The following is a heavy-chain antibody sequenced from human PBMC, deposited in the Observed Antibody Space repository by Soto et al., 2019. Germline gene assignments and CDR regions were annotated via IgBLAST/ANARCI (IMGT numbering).Heavy chain of an antibody. CDR2: IRSKANSYAT. D-gene: IGHD1-1*01. CDR1: GFTFSGSA. CDR3: TRSGENNH. J-gene: IGHJ4*02. V-gene: IGHV3-73*02. Sequence: EVQLVESGGGLVQPGGSLKLSCAASGFTFSGSAMHWVRQASGKGLEWVGRIRSKANSYATAYAASVKGRFTISRDDSENTAYLQMNSLKTEDTAVYYCTRSGENNHWGQGTLVTVSS.